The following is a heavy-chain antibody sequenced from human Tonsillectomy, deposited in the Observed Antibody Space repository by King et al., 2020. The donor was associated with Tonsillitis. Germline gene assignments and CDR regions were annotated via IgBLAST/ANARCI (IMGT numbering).Heavy chain of an antibody. CDR2: ISAYNGNT. Sequence: QLVQSGGEVKKPGASVKVSCKASGYTFRSYGISWVRQAPGQGLEWMAFISAYNGNTNFSQKFQGRVTLTTDTSTSTAFMELRSLRPDDPAVYYCARSDSSGYTPFDYWGQGTLVTVSS. D-gene: IGHD3-22*01. CDR1: GYTFRSYG. CDR3: ARSDSSGYTPFDY. V-gene: IGHV1-18*01. J-gene: IGHJ4*02.